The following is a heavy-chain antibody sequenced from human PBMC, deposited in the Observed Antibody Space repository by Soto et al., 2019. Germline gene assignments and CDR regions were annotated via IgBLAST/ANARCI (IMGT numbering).Heavy chain of an antibody. CDR2: ISYDGSNK. V-gene: IGHV3-30*18. CDR3: VKDLQQLEYGMDV. Sequence: GGSLRLSCAASGFTFSSYGMHWVRQAPGKGLEWVAVISYDGSNKYYADSVKGRFTISRDNSKNTLYLQMNSLRAEDTAVYYCVKDLQQLEYGMDVWGQGTTVTVSS. D-gene: IGHD6-13*01. CDR1: GFTFSSYG. J-gene: IGHJ6*02.